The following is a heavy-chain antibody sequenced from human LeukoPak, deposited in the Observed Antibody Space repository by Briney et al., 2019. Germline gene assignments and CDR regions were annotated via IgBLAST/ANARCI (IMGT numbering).Heavy chain of an antibody. D-gene: IGHD3-3*01. CDR2: ISGSGGST. CDR1: GFTFSSYA. CDR3: AKDEYYDFWSGYYTLGY. V-gene: IGHV3-23*01. Sequence: GGSLRLSCAASGFTFSSYAMSWVRQAPGKGLEWVPAISGSGGSTYYADSVKGRFTISRDNSKNTLYLQMNSLRAEDTAVYYCAKDEYYDFWSGYYTLGYWGQGTLVTVS. J-gene: IGHJ4*02.